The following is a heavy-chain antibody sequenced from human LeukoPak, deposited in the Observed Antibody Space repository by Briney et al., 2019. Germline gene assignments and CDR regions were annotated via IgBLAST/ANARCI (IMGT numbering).Heavy chain of an antibody. V-gene: IGHV3-30*09. CDR3: ARDHYYDSSGPLDY. D-gene: IGHD3-22*01. Sequence: GGSLRLSCAASGFTFSSYAMHWVRQAPGKGLEWVAVISNDGSNKYYAGSVKGRFAISRDNSKDTLYLQMNSLRAEDTAVYSCARDHYYDSSGPLDYWGQGTLVTVSS. J-gene: IGHJ4*02. CDR2: ISNDGSNK. CDR1: GFTFSSYA.